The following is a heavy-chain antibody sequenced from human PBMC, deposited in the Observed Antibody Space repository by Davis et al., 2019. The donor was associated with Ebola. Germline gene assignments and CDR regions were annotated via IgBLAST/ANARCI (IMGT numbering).Heavy chain of an antibody. CDR1: GFTFSSYA. CDR2: ISSSSSYI. J-gene: IGHJ5*02. Sequence: PGGSLRLSCAASGFTFSSYAMHWVRQAPGKGLEWVSSISSSSSYIYYADSVKGRFTISRDNSKNTLYLQMNSLRAEDTAVYYCARGREDPREVVVVAGEDWFDPWGQGTLVTVSS. V-gene: IGHV3-21*04. CDR3: ARGREDPREVVVVAGEDWFDP. D-gene: IGHD2-15*01.